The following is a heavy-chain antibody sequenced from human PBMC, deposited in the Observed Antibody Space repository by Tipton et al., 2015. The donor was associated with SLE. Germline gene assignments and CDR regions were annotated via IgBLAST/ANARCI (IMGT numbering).Heavy chain of an antibody. D-gene: IGHD3-22*01. V-gene: IGHV3-53*04. CDR2: IYSGGST. J-gene: IGHJ3*02. CDR1: GFTVSSNY. Sequence: SLRLSCAASGFTVSSNYMSWVRQAPGKGLEWVSVIYSGGSTYYADSVKGRFTISRHNSKNTLYLQMNSLRAEDTAVYYCARFDYYDSSGYQKGAFDIWGQGTMVTVSS. CDR3: ARFDYYDSSGYQKGAFDI.